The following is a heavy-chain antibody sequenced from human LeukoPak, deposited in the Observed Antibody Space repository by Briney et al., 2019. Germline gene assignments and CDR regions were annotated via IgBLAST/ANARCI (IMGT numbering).Heavy chain of an antibody. Sequence: SETLSLTCTVSGGSISSSSYYWGWIRQPPGKGLEWIGSIYYSGSTYYNPSLKSRVTISVDTSKNQFSLKLSSVTAADTAVYYCARQGGYCSSTSCYTGWFDPWGQGTLVTVSS. V-gene: IGHV4-39*01. CDR1: GGSISSSSYY. CDR3: ARQGGYCSSTSCYTGWFDP. CDR2: IYYSGST. D-gene: IGHD2-2*02. J-gene: IGHJ5*02.